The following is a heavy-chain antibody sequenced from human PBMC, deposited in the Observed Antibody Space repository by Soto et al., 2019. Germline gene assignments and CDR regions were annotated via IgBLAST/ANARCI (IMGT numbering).Heavy chain of an antibody. Sequence: PGGSLRLSCTASGFTFSSYEMNWVRQAPGKGLEWLSEISSGGSTIFYADSVKGRFTISRDNAKNSLYLQMNNLRPEDTALYYCVISTGKFYADFDYWGQGTQVTVSS. CDR3: VISTGKFYADFDY. J-gene: IGHJ4*02. CDR2: ISSGGSTI. CDR1: GFTFSSYE. V-gene: IGHV3-48*03. D-gene: IGHD7-27*01.